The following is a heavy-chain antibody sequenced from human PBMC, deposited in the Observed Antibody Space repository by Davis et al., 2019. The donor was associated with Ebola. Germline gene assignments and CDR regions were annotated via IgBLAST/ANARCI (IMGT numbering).Heavy chain of an antibody. CDR1: GGSISSYY. CDR3: ARRHYYDSSGYYPTGY. J-gene: IGHJ4*02. V-gene: IGHV4-59*08. D-gene: IGHD3-22*01. Sequence: SETLSLTCTVSGGSISSYYWSWIRQPPGKGLEWIGYIYYSGSTYYNPSLKSRVTISVDTSKNQFSLKLSSVTAADTAVYYCARRHYYDSSGYYPTGYWGQGTLVTVSS. CDR2: IYYSGST.